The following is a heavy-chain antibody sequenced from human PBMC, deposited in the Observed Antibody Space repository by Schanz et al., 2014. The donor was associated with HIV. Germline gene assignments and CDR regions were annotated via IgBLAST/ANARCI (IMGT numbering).Heavy chain of an antibody. CDR1: SGSIRTYH. J-gene: IGHJ5*01. CDR2: VSGSGST. CDR3: AKSGQLVTKHYWFDS. D-gene: IGHD6-6*01. Sequence: QVLLQESGPRLMKPSETVSLTCTVSSGSIRTYHWHWIRQSAGKRLEWIGRVSGSGSTDHNPSLKVRFTISVAPSNTLFPLKLKSVTAADTAVYYCAKSGQLVTKHYWFDSWGQGTLVIVSS. V-gene: IGHV4-4*07.